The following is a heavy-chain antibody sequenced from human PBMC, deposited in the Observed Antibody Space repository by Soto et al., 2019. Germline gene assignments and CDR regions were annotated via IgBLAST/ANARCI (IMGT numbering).Heavy chain of an antibody. CDR2: MNPNSGNT. Sequence: ASVKVSCKASGYTFTSYDINWVRQATGQGLEWMGWMNPNSGNTGYAQKFQGRVTMTRNTSISTAYMELSSLRSEDTAVYYCARVARVVPAAMKDYYYMDVWGKGTTVTVSS. CDR3: ARVARVVPAAMKDYYYMDV. D-gene: IGHD2-2*01. V-gene: IGHV1-8*01. J-gene: IGHJ6*03. CDR1: GYTFTSYD.